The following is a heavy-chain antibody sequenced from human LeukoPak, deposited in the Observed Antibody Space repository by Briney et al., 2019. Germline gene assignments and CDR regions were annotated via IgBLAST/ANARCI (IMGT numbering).Heavy chain of an antibody. CDR1: GFTFSSYA. CDR2: ISYDGSNK. J-gene: IGHJ4*02. V-gene: IGHV3-30*04. D-gene: IGHD3-9*01. CDR3: ARSPRYFDWFFDY. Sequence: GGSLRLSCAASGFTFSSYAMHWVRQAPGKGLEWVAVISYDGSNKYYADSVKGRFTNSRDNSKNTLYLQMNSLRAEDTAVYYCARSPRYFDWFFDYWGQGTLVTVSS.